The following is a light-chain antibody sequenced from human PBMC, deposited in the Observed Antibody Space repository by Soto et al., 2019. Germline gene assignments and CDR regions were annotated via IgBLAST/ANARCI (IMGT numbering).Light chain of an antibody. V-gene: IGLV2-14*01. CDR3: SSYTSSSTLGVV. Sequence: QSALTQPASVSGSPGQSITISGTGTSSDVGGYNYVSWYQQHPGKAPKLMIYYVSNRPSGVSNRFSGSKSGNTASLTISGLQAEDEADYYCSSYTSSSTLGVVFGGGTQLTVL. CDR1: SSDVGGYNY. CDR2: YVS. J-gene: IGLJ2*01.